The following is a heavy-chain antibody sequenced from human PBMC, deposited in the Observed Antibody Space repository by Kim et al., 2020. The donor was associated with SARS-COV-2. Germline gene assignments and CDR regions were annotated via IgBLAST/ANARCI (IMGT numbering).Heavy chain of an antibody. Sequence: SETLSLTCAVYGGSFSGYYWSWIRQPPGKGLEWIGEINHSGSTNYNPSLKSRVTISVDTSKNQFSLKLSSVTAADTAVYYCAGGVGDYFFRCYYYDMDV. D-gene: IGHD4-17*01. J-gene: IGHJ6*01. CDR3: AGGVGDYFFRCYYYDMDV. CDR1: GGSFSGYY. CDR2: INHSGST. V-gene: IGHV4-34*01.